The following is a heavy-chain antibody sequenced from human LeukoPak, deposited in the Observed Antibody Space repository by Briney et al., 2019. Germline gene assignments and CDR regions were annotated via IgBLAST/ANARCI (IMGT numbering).Heavy chain of an antibody. Sequence: PGRSLRLSCAASGFTFDEYGMHWVRHAPGKGLEWVASINWKSDTIAYADSVKGRFTISRDNAKNSLYLQMNSLRVEDTALYYCTRALSGGYSLSDYWGQGTLVTVSS. J-gene: IGHJ4*02. CDR2: INWKSDTI. CDR3: TRALSGGYSLSDY. V-gene: IGHV3-9*01. CDR1: GFTFDEYG. D-gene: IGHD1-26*01.